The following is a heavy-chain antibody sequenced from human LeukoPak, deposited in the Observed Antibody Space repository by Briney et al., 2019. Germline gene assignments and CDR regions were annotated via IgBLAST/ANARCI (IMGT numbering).Heavy chain of an antibody. CDR3: ARHVAAASQGEYFDY. CDR2: INWNGGST. D-gene: IGHD6-13*01. Sequence: SGGSLRLSCAASGFTFDDYGMSWVRQAPGKGLEWVSGINWNGGSTGYADSVKGRFTISRDNAKNSLYLQMNSLRAEDTALYYCARHVAAASQGEYFDYWGQGTLVTVSS. J-gene: IGHJ4*02. CDR1: GFTFDDYG. V-gene: IGHV3-20*04.